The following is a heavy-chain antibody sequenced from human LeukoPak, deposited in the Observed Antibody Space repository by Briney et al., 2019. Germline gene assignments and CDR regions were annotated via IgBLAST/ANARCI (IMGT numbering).Heavy chain of an antibody. CDR2: ISGSGGRT. J-gene: IGHJ4*02. D-gene: IGHD2-2*01. CDR3: AKLGCSSTSCYANFDY. V-gene: IGHV3-23*01. Sequence: PGGSLRLSCAASGFTFSSFAMTWVRQAPGKGLEWVSGISGSGGRTYYADSVKGRFTISRDKSKTTLYLQMNSLRAEDTAVYYCAKLGCSSTSCYANFDYWGQGTLVTVSS. CDR1: GFTFSSFA.